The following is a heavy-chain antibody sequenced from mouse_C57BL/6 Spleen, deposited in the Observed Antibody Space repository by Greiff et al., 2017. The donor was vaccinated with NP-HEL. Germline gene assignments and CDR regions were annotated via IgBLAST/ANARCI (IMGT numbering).Heavy chain of an antibody. J-gene: IGHJ4*01. Sequence: QVQLKQSGAELVRPGTSVKVSCKASGYAFTNYLIEWVKQRPGQGLEWIGVINPGSGGTNYNEKFKGKATLTADKSSSTAYMQLSSLTSEDSAVYFCARGESYAMDYWGQGTSVTVSS. V-gene: IGHV1-54*01. CDR2: INPGSGGT. CDR3: ARGESYAMDY. CDR1: GYAFTNYL.